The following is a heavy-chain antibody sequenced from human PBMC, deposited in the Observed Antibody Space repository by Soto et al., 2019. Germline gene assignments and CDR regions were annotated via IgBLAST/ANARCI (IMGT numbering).Heavy chain of an antibody. J-gene: IGHJ4*02. D-gene: IGHD3-10*01. V-gene: IGHV1-69*13. CDR3: ATGRVLYGSEY. Sequence: ASVKVSCKASGGTLSSCSITWVRQAPGQGLEWMGGIIPFFGTTNYAQKFQGRVTITADESTSTAYLELSSVTTADTALYYCATGRVLYGSEYWGQGTLVTVSS. CDR1: GGTLSSCS. CDR2: IIPFFGTT.